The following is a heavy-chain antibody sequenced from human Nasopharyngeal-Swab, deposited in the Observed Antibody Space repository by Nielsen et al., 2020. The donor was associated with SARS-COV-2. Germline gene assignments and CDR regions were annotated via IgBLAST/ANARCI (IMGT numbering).Heavy chain of an antibody. CDR2: INWIGGSA. D-gene: IGHD3-3*01. V-gene: IGHV3-20*01. J-gene: IGHJ5*01. CDR3: ARQTIYSFGWFDS. Sequence: GESLKISCAASGFTFDDYAMSWVRQVPGKGLEWVANINWIGGSADYSDAVKGRFTISRDNAKNSLYLQMNGLRAEDTAIYHCARQTIYSFGWFDSWGQGNLVTVSS. CDR1: GFTFDDYA.